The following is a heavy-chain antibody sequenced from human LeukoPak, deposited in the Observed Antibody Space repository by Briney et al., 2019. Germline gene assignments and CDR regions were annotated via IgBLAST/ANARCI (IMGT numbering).Heavy chain of an antibody. CDR3: AXGPIAAAGKDWFDP. CDR2: ISRSGSTI. CDR1: GFTFSSYE. Sequence: GGSLRLSCACSGFTFSSYEMNWVRQAPGKGLEWVSYISRSGSTIYYADSVKGRFTISRDNAKNSLYLQMNSLRAEDTAVYYCAXGPIAAAGKDWFDPWGQGTLVTVSS. V-gene: IGHV3-48*03. J-gene: IGHJ5*02. D-gene: IGHD6-13*01.